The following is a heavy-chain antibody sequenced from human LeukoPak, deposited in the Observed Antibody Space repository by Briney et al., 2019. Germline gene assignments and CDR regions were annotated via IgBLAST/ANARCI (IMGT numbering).Heavy chain of an antibody. CDR1: GYTFTSYD. Sequence: ASVRVSCKASGYTFTSYDFNWVRQATGQRPEWMGWMSPNSGDTGYAQKFQDRVTMTRNTSISTAYMELSSLRSDDTAVYYCARGPPNWGYDYWGPGTLVTVSS. V-gene: IGHV1-8*01. CDR3: ARGPPNWGYDY. D-gene: IGHD7-27*01. J-gene: IGHJ4*02. CDR2: MSPNSGDT.